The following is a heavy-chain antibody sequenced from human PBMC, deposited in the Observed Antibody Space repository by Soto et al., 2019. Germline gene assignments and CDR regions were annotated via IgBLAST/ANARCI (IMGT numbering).Heavy chain of an antibody. J-gene: IGHJ5*02. V-gene: IGHV4-34*01. D-gene: IGHD3-3*01. CDR3: ARGIYDFWSSYDTWFEP. CDR1: GGSFRCYY. Sequence: PSETLSLTCAVYGGSFRCYYWSWVRQSPGRGLEWIGEINHSRSTNYNPSLKSPVTISVDTSKDQFSLKLTSVTAADTAVYYCARGIYDFWSSYDTWFEPWGQGTLVTVSS. CDR2: INHSRST.